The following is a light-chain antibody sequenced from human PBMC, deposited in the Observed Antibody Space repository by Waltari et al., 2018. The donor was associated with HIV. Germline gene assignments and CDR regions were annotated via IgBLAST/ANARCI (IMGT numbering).Light chain of an antibody. CDR3: NSRDNNDNHGV. J-gene: IGLJ2*01. CDR2: GKN. Sequence: SSELTQDPVVSVALGQTVRITCQGDSLRSYYASWYQQKPGQAPVLVIYGKNNRPSGNPDRFSGSSSGNTASLTITGAQAEDEADYYCNSRDNNDNHGVFGGGTKVTVL. V-gene: IGLV3-19*01. CDR1: SLRSYY.